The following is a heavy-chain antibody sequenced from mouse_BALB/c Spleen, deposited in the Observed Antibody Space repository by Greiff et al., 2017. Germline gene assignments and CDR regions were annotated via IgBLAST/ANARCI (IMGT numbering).Heavy chain of an antibody. Sequence: QVQLQQPGAELVKPGTSVKLSCKASGYNFTSYWINWVKLRPGQGLEWIGDIYPGSGSTNYNEKFKSKATLTVDTSSSTAYMHLSSLASEDSALYYCARGYYDYPAWFAYWGQGTLVTVSA. CDR3: ARGYYDYPAWFAY. J-gene: IGHJ3*01. CDR1: GYNFTSYW. CDR2: IYPGSGST. V-gene: IGHV1-55*01. D-gene: IGHD2-4*01.